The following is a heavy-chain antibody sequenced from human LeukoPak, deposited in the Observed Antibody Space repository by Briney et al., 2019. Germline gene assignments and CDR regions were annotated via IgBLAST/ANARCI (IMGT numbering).Heavy chain of an antibody. J-gene: IGHJ5*01. Sequence: GGSLRLSCAASGFTFRNYDIHWVRQTTGKGLEWVSGIGTAGDTFYPGSVKGRFTISRDNAKNSMYLQMNSLRVGDTAVYYCAKHLNSHDFVGNSFSSWGQGTLVTVSS. V-gene: IGHV3-13*01. D-gene: IGHD1-1*01. CDR1: GFTFRNYD. CDR3: AKHLNSHDFVGNSFSS. CDR2: IGTAGDT.